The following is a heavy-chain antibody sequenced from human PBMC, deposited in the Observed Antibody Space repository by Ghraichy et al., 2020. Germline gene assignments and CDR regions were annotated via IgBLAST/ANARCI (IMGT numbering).Heavy chain of an antibody. Sequence: SVKVSCKASGGTFSSYAISWVRQAPGQGLEWMGGIIPIFGTANYAQKFQGRVTITADESTSTAYMELSSLRSEDTAVYYCARDYRKLNDRVVPASQEYFQHWGQGTLVTVSS. J-gene: IGHJ1*01. CDR3: ARDYRKLNDRVVPASQEYFQH. V-gene: IGHV1-69*13. D-gene: IGHD2-2*01. CDR2: IIPIFGTA. CDR1: GGTFSSYA.